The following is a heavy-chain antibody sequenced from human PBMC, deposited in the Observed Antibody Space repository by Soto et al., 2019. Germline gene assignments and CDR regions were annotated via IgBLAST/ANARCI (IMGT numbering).Heavy chain of an antibody. J-gene: IGHJ4*02. Sequence: ASVKVSCKASGYTFTSYYMHWVRQAPGQGLEWMGIINPSGGSTSYAQKFQGRVTMTRDTSTSTVYMELSSLRAEDTAVYYCAKDLYYTTWPSYPFGYWGQGTLVTVSS. D-gene: IGHD3-3*01. CDR1: GYTFTSYY. V-gene: IGHV1-46*01. CDR2: INPSGGST. CDR3: AKDLYYTTWPSYPFGY.